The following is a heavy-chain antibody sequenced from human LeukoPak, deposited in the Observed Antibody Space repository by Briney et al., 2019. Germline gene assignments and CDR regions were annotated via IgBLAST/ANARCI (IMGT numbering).Heavy chain of an antibody. CDR2: IKQDGSEK. D-gene: IGHD2/OR15-2a*01. V-gene: IGHV3-7*01. Sequence: GGSLRLSCVASGFTFSSYWMSWVRQAPGKGLEWVANIKQDGSEKYYVDSVKGRFTISRDNAKNSLYLQMNSLRAEDTAVYYCARDGGTTFDYWGQGTLVTVSS. CDR3: ARDGGTTFDY. CDR1: GFTFSSYW. J-gene: IGHJ4*02.